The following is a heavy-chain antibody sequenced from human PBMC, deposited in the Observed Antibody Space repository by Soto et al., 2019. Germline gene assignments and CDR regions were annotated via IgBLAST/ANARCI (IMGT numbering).Heavy chain of an antibody. CDR2: IDPSDSYT. Sequence: GEALKISCKGSGYSFTSYWISWVRQMPWKGLEWMGRIDPSDSYTNYSPSFQGHVTISADKSISTAYLQWSSLKASDTAMYYCARLNNYDSSGYNSYYYGMDVWGQGTTVTVSS. D-gene: IGHD3-22*01. J-gene: IGHJ6*02. V-gene: IGHV5-10-1*01. CDR1: GYSFTSYW. CDR3: ARLNNYDSSGYNSYYYGMDV.